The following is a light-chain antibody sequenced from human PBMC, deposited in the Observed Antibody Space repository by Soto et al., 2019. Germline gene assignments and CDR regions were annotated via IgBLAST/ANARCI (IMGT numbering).Light chain of an antibody. V-gene: IGLV1-44*01. Sequence: QSLLTLPPSASGTAGRGVTISCSGSSPNIGNNAVNWYPYLPGTATKLLIYSNNERPSGIPDRFSGSKSGISASLAISGLQSEDQAHYYCGTYDDKLSGHVFGTGTKVTVL. J-gene: IGLJ1*01. CDR3: GTYDDKLSGHV. CDR2: SNN. CDR1: SPNIGNNA.